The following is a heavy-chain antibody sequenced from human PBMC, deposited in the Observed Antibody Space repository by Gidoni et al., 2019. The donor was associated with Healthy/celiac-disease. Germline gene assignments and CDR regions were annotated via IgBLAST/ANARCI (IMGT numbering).Heavy chain of an antibody. Sequence: EVQLVESGGGLVQPGGSLRLSCAASGFTFSSYSMNWVRQAPGKGLEWVSYISSSSSTIYYADSVKGRFTISRDNAKNSLYLQMNSLRAEDTAVYYCVSGYDLDAFDIWGQGTMVTVSS. D-gene: IGHD5-12*01. CDR1: GFTFSSYS. V-gene: IGHV3-48*01. J-gene: IGHJ3*02. CDR2: ISSSSSTI. CDR3: VSGYDLDAFDI.